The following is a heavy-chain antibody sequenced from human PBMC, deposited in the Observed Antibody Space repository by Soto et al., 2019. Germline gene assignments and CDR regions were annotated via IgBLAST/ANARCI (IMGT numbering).Heavy chain of an antibody. Sequence: QVQLQQWGAGLLKPSETLSLTCAVYGGSFSGYYWSWIRQPPGKGLEWIGEINHSGSTNYNPSLKSRVTTSVDTAKNQFSLKLSSVTAAYTAVDYCARRYSGYDFDYWGQGILVTVSS. CDR1: GGSFSGYY. J-gene: IGHJ4*02. CDR3: ARRYSGYDFDY. D-gene: IGHD5-12*01. V-gene: IGHV4-34*01. CDR2: INHSGST.